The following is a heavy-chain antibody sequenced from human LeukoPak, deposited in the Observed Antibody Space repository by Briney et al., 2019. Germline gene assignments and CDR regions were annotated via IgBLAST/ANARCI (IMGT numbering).Heavy chain of an antibody. J-gene: IGHJ4*02. CDR1: GGTFSSYA. D-gene: IGHD6-19*01. V-gene: IGHV1-3*04. Sequence: ASVKVSCKASGGTFSSYAISWVRQAPGQGLEWMGWVNTGDGDATYSQRFQGRVAITRDASASTVYMELSSLTSEDTAVYYCASRPGLAVAGFDHWGQGTLVTVSS. CDR3: ASRPGLAVAGFDH. CDR2: VNTGDGDA.